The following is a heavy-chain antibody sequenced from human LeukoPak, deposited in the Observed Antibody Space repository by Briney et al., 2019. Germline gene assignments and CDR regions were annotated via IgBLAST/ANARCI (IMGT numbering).Heavy chain of an antibody. V-gene: IGHV3-74*01. CDR1: GFTFSSYW. Sequence: GGSLRLSCAASGFTFSSYWMHWVRQAPGKGLVWVSRINSDGSTTGNADSVKGRFTISRDDAKNTLYLQMNSLRAEDTAVYYCTRGNYYGMDVWGQGTTVTVSS. CDR2: INSDGSTT. CDR3: TRGNYYGMDV. J-gene: IGHJ6*02.